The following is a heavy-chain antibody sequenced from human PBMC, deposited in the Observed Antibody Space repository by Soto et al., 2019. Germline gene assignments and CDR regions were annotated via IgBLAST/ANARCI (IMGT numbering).Heavy chain of an antibody. D-gene: IGHD4-17*01. V-gene: IGHV1-18*04. CDR3: ARLRDYGCNSVTPRGGEFDD. CDR1: GYTFTSYG. J-gene: IGHJ4*02. Sequence: QVPLVQSGAEVKKPGASVKVSCKASGYTFTSYGISWVRQATGQGLEWMGWISAYNGNTNYAQKLQGRVTMTTDTSTSTAYMELRSLRSDDTAVYYCARLRDYGCNSVTPRGGEFDDWGQGTLVTVSS. CDR2: ISAYNGNT.